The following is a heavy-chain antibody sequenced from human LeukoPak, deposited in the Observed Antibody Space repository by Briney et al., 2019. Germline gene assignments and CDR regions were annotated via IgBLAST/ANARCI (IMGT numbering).Heavy chain of an antibody. CDR2: IYSGGNT. J-gene: IGHJ4*02. CDR1: GFTVSSNS. V-gene: IGHV3-66*02. Sequence: GGSLRLSCTVSGFTVSSNSMSWVRQAPGKGLEWVSFIYSGGNTHYSDSVKGRFTISRDNSKNTLYLQMNSLRAEDTAVYYCAKSRVAVAGNFDYWGQGTLVIVSS. CDR3: AKSRVAVAGNFDY. D-gene: IGHD6-13*01.